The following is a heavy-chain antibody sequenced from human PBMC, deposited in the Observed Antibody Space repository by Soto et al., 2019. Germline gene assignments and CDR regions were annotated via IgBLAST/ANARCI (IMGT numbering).Heavy chain of an antibody. Sequence: PSETLSLTCAVYGWSFSGYYWSWIRQPPGKGLEWIGEINHSGSTNYNPSLKSRVTISVDTSKNQFSLKLSSVTAADTAVYYCARGSTMVRGVIVPPSRDYYYGMDVWGQGTTVTVSS. J-gene: IGHJ6*02. CDR1: GWSFSGYY. CDR2: INHSGST. CDR3: ARGSTMVRGVIVPPSRDYYYGMDV. V-gene: IGHV4-34*01. D-gene: IGHD3-10*01.